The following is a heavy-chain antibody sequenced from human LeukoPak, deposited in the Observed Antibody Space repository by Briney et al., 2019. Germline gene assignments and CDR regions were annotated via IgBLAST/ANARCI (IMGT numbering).Heavy chain of an antibody. Sequence: GGSLRLSCAASGFTFSSYDMHWVRQATGKGLEWVSAIGTAGDTYYPGSVKGRFTISRDNSKNTLYLQMNSLRAEDTAVYYCVKSGYSSGWYSDWGQGTLVTVSS. V-gene: IGHV3-13*01. CDR1: GFTFSSYD. CDR3: VKSGYSSGWYSD. J-gene: IGHJ4*02. CDR2: IGTAGDT. D-gene: IGHD6-19*01.